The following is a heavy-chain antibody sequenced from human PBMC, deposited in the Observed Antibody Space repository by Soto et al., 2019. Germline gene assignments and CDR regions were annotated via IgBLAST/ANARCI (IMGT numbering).Heavy chain of an antibody. D-gene: IGHD6-13*01. CDR1: GGSISTYY. CDR2: INYSGRT. J-gene: IGHJ4*02. Sequence: SETLSLTCTVSGGSISTYYWSWIRQPPGKGLEWIGYINYSGRTNYNPSLKSRVTMSLDTSKNQFSLKLRSVTAADTAVFYCARYAGSSWFDYWGQGTLVTVSS. CDR3: ARYAGSSWFDY. V-gene: IGHV4-59*01.